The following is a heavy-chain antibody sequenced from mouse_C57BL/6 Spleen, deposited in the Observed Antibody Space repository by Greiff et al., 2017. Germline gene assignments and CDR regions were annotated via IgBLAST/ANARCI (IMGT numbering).Heavy chain of an antibody. J-gene: IGHJ4*01. CDR3: ARHDGNYYAMDY. CDR1: GFTFSSYT. CDR2: ISGGGGNT. Sequence: EVKVEESGGGLVKPGGSLKLSCAASGFTFSSYTMSWVRQTPEKRLEWVATISGGGGNTYYPDSVKGRFTISRDNAKNTLYLQMSSLRSEDTALYYCARHDGNYYAMDYWGQGTSVTVSS. V-gene: IGHV5-9*01. D-gene: IGHD2-1*01.